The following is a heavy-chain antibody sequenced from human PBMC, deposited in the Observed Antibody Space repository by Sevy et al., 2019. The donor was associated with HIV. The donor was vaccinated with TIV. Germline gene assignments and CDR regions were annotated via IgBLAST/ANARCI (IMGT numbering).Heavy chain of an antibody. CDR3: ARETAADAFDV. V-gene: IGHV3-13*01. CDR1: GFTFSSYD. D-gene: IGHD6-13*01. CDR2: IGLGGDT. J-gene: IGHJ3*01. Sequence: GESLKISCAATGFTFSSYDMHWVRQVAGKGLEWVSSIGLGGDTYFSGSVKGRFTISRDNAKNSLYLQMNSLRAGDTAVYYCARETAADAFDVWGQGTVVTVSS.